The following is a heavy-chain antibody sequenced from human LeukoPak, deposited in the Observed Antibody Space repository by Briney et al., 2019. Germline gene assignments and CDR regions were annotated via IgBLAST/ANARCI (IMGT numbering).Heavy chain of an antibody. D-gene: IGHD2-2*01. Sequence: GGSLRLSCAASGFTFSSYWMSWVRQAPGKGLEWVANIKQDGSEKYYVDSVKGRFTISRDNAKNSLYLQMNSLRAEDTALYYCAKDRTPIVVVPASWGQGTLVTVSS. V-gene: IGHV3-7*03. J-gene: IGHJ5*02. CDR1: GFTFSSYW. CDR3: AKDRTPIVVVPAS. CDR2: IKQDGSEK.